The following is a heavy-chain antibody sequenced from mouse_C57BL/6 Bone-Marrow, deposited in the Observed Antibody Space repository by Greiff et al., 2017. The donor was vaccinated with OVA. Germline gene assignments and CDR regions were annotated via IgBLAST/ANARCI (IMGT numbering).Heavy chain of an antibody. D-gene: IGHD2-3*01. V-gene: IGHV1-19*01. J-gene: IGHJ2*01. CDR1: GYTFTDYY. CDR2: INPYNGGT. Sequence: LVKPGASVKMSCKASGYTFTDYYMNWVKQSHGKSLEWIGVINPYNGGTSYNQKFKGKATLTVDKSSSTAYMELNSLTSEDSAVYYCARGDGYFSFDYWGQGTTLTVSS. CDR3: ARGDGYFSFDY.